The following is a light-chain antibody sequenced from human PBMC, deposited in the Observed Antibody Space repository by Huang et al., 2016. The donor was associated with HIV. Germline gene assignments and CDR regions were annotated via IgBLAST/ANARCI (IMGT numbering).Light chain of an antibody. J-gene: IGKJ5*01. CDR1: QDINNY. V-gene: IGKV1-17*03. Sequence: DIQMTQSPSAMSASVGDRVNITCRANQDINNYLLWFQQKPGKVPKRLIYAASNLPSGVPSRFSGSGSGTEFTLTISNLQPEDFATYYCLQHLSHPPAFGQGTRLEIK. CDR3: LQHLSHPPA. CDR2: AAS.